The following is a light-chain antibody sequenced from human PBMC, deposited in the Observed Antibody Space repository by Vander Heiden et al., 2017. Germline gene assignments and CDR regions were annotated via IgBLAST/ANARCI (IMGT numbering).Light chain of an antibody. J-gene: IGKJ5*01. V-gene: IGKV1-39*01. Sequence: DHQITHPPSSLSASVGDRVTITCRASQSISSYLNWYQQKPGKAPKLLIYAASSLQSGVPSRFSGSGSGTDFTLTISSLQAEDFATYYCQQSYSTPVTFGQGTRLDIK. CDR2: AAS. CDR3: QQSYSTPVT. CDR1: QSISSY.